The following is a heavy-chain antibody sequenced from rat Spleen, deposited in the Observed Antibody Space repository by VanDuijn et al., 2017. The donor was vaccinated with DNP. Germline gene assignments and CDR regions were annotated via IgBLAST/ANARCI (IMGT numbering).Heavy chain of an antibody. J-gene: IGHJ2*01. D-gene: IGHD1-11*01. CDR1: GFTFSNYG. CDR3: ARGGGAGYYFDY. CDR2: ISGGGGNT. V-gene: IGHV5-19*01. Sequence: EVQLVESGGGLVQPGRSLKLSCAASGFTFSNYGMHWIRQAPTTGLEWVASISGGGGNTYYRDSVKGRFTISRDNAKSTLYLQMDSLRSEDTATYFCARGGGAGYYFDYWGQGVMVTVSS.